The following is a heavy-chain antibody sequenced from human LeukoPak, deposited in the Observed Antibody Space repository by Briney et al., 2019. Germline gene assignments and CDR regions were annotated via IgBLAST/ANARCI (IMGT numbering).Heavy chain of an antibody. CDR1: GFTFSSYS. D-gene: IGHD2-21*01. CDR2: ISSSSSYI. V-gene: IGHV3-21*01. J-gene: IGHJ4*02. CDR3: ARSDSQDYGDY. Sequence: GGSLRLSCAASGFTFSSYSMNWVRQAPGKGLEWVSSISSSSSYIYYADSVKGRFTISRDNAKNSLYLQMNSLRAEDTAVYCCARSDSQDYGDYWGQGTLVTVSS.